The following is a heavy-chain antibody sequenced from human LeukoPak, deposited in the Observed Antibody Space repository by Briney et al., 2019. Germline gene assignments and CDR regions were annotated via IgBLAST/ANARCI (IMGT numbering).Heavy chain of an antibody. CDR3: ATDYCSGGSCYPGNYYYYGMDV. J-gene: IGHJ6*02. CDR1: GYTFTGYY. Sequence: ASVNVSCKASGYTFTGYYMHWVRQAPGQGLEWMGWINPNSGGTNYAQKFQGRVTMTRDTSISTAYMELSRLRSDDTAVYYCATDYCSGGSCYPGNYYYYGMDVWGQGTTVTVSS. D-gene: IGHD2-15*01. V-gene: IGHV1-2*02. CDR2: INPNSGGT.